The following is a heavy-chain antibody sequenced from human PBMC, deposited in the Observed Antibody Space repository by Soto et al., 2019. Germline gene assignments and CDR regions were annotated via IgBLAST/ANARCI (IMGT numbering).Heavy chain of an antibody. CDR2: INSDGSGT. Sequence: EVQLVESGGGLVQPGGSLRLSCAASGFTFSTYWMHWVRQAPGKGLVWVSRINSDGSGTSYADSVKGRFTISRDNDKNTLYLYMDSLRAEDTAVYYCVREWSGDLPSDYWGQGTPVTVSS. D-gene: IGHD3-10*01. V-gene: IGHV3-74*01. J-gene: IGHJ4*02. CDR3: VREWSGDLPSDY. CDR1: GFTFSTYW.